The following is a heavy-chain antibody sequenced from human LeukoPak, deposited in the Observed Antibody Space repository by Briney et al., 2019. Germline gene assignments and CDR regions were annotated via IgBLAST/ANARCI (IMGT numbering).Heavy chain of an antibody. V-gene: IGHV3-30*02. CDR1: GFTFSSYG. J-gene: IGHJ5*02. CDR3: AKDTTPPKAGFDP. CDR2: IRYDGSNK. D-gene: IGHD1-14*01. Sequence: GGSLRLSCAASGFTFSSYGMHWVRQAPGKGLEWVAFIRYDGSNKYYADSVKGRFTISRDNSKNTLYLQMNSLRAEDTAVYYCAKDTTPPKAGFDPWGQGTLITVSS.